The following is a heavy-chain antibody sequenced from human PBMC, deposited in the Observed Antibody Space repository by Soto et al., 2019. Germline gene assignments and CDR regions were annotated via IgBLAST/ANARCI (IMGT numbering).Heavy chain of an antibody. CDR1: GGTFSSYA. CDR3: AREREGQQLATYYFDY. D-gene: IGHD6-13*01. CDR2: IIPIFGTA. Sequence: QVQLVQSGAEVKKPGSSVKVSCKASGGTFSSYAISWVRQAPGQGLEWMGGIIPIFGTANYAQKFQGRVTITADESTSTAYRELRSLRAEDTAVYYCAREREGQQLATYYFDYWGQGTLVTVSS. J-gene: IGHJ4*02. V-gene: IGHV1-69*01.